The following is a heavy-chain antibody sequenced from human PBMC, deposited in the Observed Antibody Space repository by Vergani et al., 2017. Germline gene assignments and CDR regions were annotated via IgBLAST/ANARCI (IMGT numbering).Heavy chain of an antibody. J-gene: IGHJ4*02. V-gene: IGHV3-23*01. CDR3: ARLSYDTTPYLQGGYDC. CDR1: GFTFSACP. CDR2: ISARYPSR. Sequence: EVQLLQSGGGVIQPGGSVRLSCAASGFTFSACPMTWVRQAPGKGLEWVSAISARYPSRYYADSVKGRFTIARDNSKNMLYLQMNSLRAEDTAVYYCARLSYDTTPYLQGGYDCWVQGTLVSVSS. D-gene: IGHD3-22*01.